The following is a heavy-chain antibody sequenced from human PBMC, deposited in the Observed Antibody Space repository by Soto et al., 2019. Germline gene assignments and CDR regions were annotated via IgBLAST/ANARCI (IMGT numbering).Heavy chain of an antibody. CDR1: GGFFSGYY. V-gene: IGHV4-34*01. J-gene: IGHJ6*03. CDR2: INHSGRT. D-gene: IGHD2-8*01. CDR3: ARRPSVLMGYAIGQFPYYMDG. Sequence: QVQLQQWGAGLLKPSETLSLTCAVYGGFFSGYYWSWIRQPPGKGLAWIGEINHSGRTTYKPSFKWRATISVDTSKYQFSLKLSSGTAADTAVYYCARRPSVLMGYAIGQFPYYMDGWGKGTTVTVSS.